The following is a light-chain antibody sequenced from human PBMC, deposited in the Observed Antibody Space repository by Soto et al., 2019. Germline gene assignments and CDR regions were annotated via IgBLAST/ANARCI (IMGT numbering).Light chain of an antibody. CDR1: SSDDGGYTY. CDR3: SSYTSSSSLV. V-gene: IGLV2-14*01. J-gene: IGLJ7*01. CDR2: EVS. Sequence: QSSLTQPASVSGSPGQSITISCTGTSSDDGGYTYVSWYQQHPGKAPKLIISEVSNRPSGVSHRFSGSKSGNTASLTITGLQADDEADYYCSSYTSSSSLVFGGGTQLTVL.